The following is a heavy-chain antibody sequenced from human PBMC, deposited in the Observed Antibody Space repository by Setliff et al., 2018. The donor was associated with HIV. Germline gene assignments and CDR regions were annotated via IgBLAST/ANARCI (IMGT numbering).Heavy chain of an antibody. CDR2: ITDTGSKT. D-gene: IGHD3-10*01. CDR3: ARVRLYNNALDY. CDR1: DFRFSDSA. Sequence: PGGSMRLSCVASDFRFSDSAMSWVRQTPGKGLEYVSSITDTGSKTYYADSVKGRFTISRDNSKNTLYLQMNSLRPEDTAVYYCARVRLYNNALDYWGQGTLVTVSS. J-gene: IGHJ4*02. V-gene: IGHV3-23*01.